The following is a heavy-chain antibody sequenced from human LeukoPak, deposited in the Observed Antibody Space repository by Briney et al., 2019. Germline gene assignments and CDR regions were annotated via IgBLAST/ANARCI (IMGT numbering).Heavy chain of an antibody. J-gene: IGHJ4*02. CDR1: EFTFSSYS. CDR2: ISRSSSYI. Sequence: GGSLRLSCAASEFTFSSYSMNWVRQAPGKGLEWVSSISRSSSYIYYADSVKGRFTISRDNAKNSLYLQMNSLRAEDTAVYYCARTKIAAAGTGGFDYWGQGTLVTVSS. V-gene: IGHV3-21*01. D-gene: IGHD6-13*01. CDR3: ARTKIAAAGTGGFDY.